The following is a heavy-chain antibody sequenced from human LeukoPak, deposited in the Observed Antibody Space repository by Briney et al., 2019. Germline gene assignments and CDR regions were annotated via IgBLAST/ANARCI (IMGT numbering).Heavy chain of an antibody. D-gene: IGHD2-8*01. J-gene: IGHJ6*03. V-gene: IGHV3-23*01. CDR2: ISGSGGST. CDR1: GFTFSSSA. Sequence: GGSLRLSCAASGFTFSSSAMSWVRQAPGKGLEWVSAISGSGGSTYYADSVKGRFTISRDNSKNTLYLQINSLRAEDTAVYYCAKPNGGAYYYYYMDVWGKGTTVTVSS. CDR3: AKPNGGAYYYYYMDV.